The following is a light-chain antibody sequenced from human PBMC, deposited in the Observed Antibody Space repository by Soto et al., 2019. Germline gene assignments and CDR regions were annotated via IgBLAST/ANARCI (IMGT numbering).Light chain of an antibody. CDR3: QQYGSAPWT. CDR1: QSFNSRY. V-gene: IGKV3-20*01. J-gene: IGKJ1*01. CDR2: ATS. Sequence: EIVLAQSPGTLSLSPGDRATLSCRASQSFNSRYLAWFQQRPGQAPRLLIYATSSRAADIADRFSGSGSGTDFTLTINRLEPEDFAVYYCQQYGSAPWTFGQGTKVEIK.